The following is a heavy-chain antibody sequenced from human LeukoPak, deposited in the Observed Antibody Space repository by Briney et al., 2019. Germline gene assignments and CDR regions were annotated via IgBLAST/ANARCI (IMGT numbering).Heavy chain of an antibody. CDR1: GFTFSSYW. CDR3: ARDLGGGGTYYYYGMDV. D-gene: IGHD2-15*01. CDR2: INSDGSST. J-gene: IGHJ6*02. Sequence: GGSLRLSCAASGFTFSSYWMHWVRQAPGKGLVWVSRINSDGSSTSYADSVKSRFTISRDNAKNTLYLQMNSLRAEDTAVYYCARDLGGGGTYYYYGMDVWGQGTTVAVSS. V-gene: IGHV3-74*01.